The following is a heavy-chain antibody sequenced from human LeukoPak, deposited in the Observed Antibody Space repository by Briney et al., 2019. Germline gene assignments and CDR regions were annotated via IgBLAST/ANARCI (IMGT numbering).Heavy chain of an antibody. J-gene: IGHJ4*02. Sequence: ASVKVSCKASGYTFTSYDINWVRQATGQGLEWMGWMNPNSGNTGYAQKFQGRVTMTRNTSISTAYMELSSQRSEDTAVYYCARASKAAPEYYFDSWGQGTLVTVSS. CDR3: ARASKAAPEYYFDS. CDR1: GYTFTSYD. V-gene: IGHV1-8*01. D-gene: IGHD6-13*01. CDR2: MNPNSGNT.